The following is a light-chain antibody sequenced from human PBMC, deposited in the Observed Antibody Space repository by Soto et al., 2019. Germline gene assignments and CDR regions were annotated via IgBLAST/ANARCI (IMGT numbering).Light chain of an antibody. J-gene: IGKJ4*01. Sequence: EIVMTQSPATLSVSPGERATLSCRASQSVSSNLAWYQQKPGQAPRLLIYGASTRATGIPARFSGSGSGTEFTLTISSLQSEDFAVYYCQQELTFGGGTKVEIE. CDR3: QQELT. V-gene: IGKV3-15*01. CDR1: QSVSSN. CDR2: GAS.